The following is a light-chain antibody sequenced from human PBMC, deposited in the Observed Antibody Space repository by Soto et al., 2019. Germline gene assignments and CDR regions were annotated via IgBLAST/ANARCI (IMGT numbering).Light chain of an antibody. Sequence: EVVMTQSPASLSASPGERVTLSCRASQNIRSSLAWYQQRPGQAPRLLIYGASSRAAGIPDRFSGSGSGTDFTLTISRLEPEDFAVYYCQQYGTSPETFGQGTKVDIK. CDR3: QQYGTSPET. CDR1: QNIRSS. CDR2: GAS. J-gene: IGKJ1*01. V-gene: IGKV3-20*01.